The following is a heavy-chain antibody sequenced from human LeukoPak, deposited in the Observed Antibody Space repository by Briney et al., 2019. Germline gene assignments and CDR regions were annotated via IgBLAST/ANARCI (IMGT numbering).Heavy chain of an antibody. D-gene: IGHD3-22*01. J-gene: IGHJ4*02. Sequence: PSETLSLTCAVYGGSFSGYYWSWIRQPPGKGLEWIGEINHSGSTNYNPSLKSRVTISVDTSKNQFSLKLSSVTAADTAVYYCARVGQDYYDSSGYYYFDYWGQGTLVTVSS. CDR2: INHSGST. CDR3: ARVGQDYYDSSGYYYFDY. CDR1: GGSFSGYY. V-gene: IGHV4-34*01.